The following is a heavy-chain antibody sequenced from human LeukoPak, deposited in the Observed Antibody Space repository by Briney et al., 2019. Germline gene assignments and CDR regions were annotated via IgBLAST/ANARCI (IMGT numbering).Heavy chain of an antibody. V-gene: IGHV3-7*04. J-gene: IGHJ4*02. CDR3: TRVGYIDEGIDY. CDR1: GFPFSSYW. D-gene: IGHD5-24*01. Sequence: GGSLRLSCVASGFPFSSYWMTWVRQAPGKGLEWVANIKQDGSKKSYVDSVKGRFTISRDNAKNSLYLQMISLRAEDTAIYYCTRVGYIDEGIDYWGQGTLVTVSS. CDR2: IKQDGSKK.